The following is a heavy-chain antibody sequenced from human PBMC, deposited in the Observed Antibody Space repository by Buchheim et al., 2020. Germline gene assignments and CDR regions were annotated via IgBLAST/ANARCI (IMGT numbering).Heavy chain of an antibody. CDR2: ISSSGSTI. CDR3: ASTTRPVLGRVYTKKYYYGMDV. J-gene: IGHJ6*02. V-gene: IGHV3-11*01. D-gene: IGHD5/OR15-5a*01. Sequence: QVQLVESGGGLVKPGGSLRLSCAASGFTFSDYYMSWIRQAPGKGLEWVSYISSSGSTIYYADSVKGRFTISRDNAKNSLYLQMNSLRAEDTAVYYCASTTRPVLGRVYTKKYYYGMDVWGQGTT. CDR1: GFTFSDYY.